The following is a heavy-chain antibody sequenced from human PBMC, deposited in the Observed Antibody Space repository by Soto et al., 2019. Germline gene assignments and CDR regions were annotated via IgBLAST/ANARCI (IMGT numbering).Heavy chain of an antibody. CDR3: AGGGGDDYGDCFDP. V-gene: IGHV4-31*03. CDR1: GGSISSGGYY. J-gene: IGHJ5*02. D-gene: IGHD4-17*01. Sequence: QVQLQESGPGLVKPSQTLSLTCTVSGGSISSGGYYWSWIRQHPGKGLEWIGYIYYSGSTYYNPSLKWRVPISVHPSKNQFSLKLSSVTAADTAVYYCAGGGGDDYGDCFDPWGQGTLVTVSS. CDR2: IYYSGST.